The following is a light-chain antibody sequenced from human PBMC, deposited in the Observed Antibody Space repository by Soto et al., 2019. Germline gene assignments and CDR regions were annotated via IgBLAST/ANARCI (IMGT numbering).Light chain of an antibody. CDR1: SSDVGGYNY. V-gene: IGLV2-14*01. CDR3: SSYTSASTLLYL. Sequence: QSALTQPASVSGYPGQSITISCTGTSSDVGGYNYVSWYQQHPGIAPKLLIYGVTNRPSGVSTRFSGSKSGNTASLTISGLQAEDEADYHCSSYTSASTLLYLFGTGTKVIVL. CDR2: GVT. J-gene: IGLJ1*01.